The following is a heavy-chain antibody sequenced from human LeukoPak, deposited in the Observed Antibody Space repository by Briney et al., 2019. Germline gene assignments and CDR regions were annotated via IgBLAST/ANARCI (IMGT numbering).Heavy chain of an antibody. D-gene: IGHD4-17*01. J-gene: IGHJ5*02. CDR1: GFTFSSYA. CDR3: AKEGGRLRMNWFDP. V-gene: IGHV3-23*01. CDR2: INGNGGST. Sequence: PRGSLRLSCAASGFTFSSYAMSWVRQIPGKGLEWVSGINGNGGSTNYADSVKGRFTISRDNSKNTLYLQMNSLRAEDTAVYYCAKEGGRLRMNWFDPWGQGTLVTVSS.